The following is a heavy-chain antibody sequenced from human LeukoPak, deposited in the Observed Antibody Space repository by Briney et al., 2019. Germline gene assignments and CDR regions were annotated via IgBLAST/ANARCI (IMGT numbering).Heavy chain of an antibody. V-gene: IGHV3-7*01. CDR1: GFTFSYFG. Sequence: GGSLRLSCVASGFTFSYFGMNWVRQAPGEGLEWVANTKPDGTAEYYADSVRGRFTTSRDNANNFLYLQMNSLRGEDTAVYYCARDGGLHTNFDYWGQGTLVTVSS. CDR2: TKPDGTAE. J-gene: IGHJ4*02. CDR3: ARDGGLHTNFDY. D-gene: IGHD2-15*01.